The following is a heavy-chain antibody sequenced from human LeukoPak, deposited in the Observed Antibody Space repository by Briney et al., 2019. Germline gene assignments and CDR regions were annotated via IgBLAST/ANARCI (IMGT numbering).Heavy chain of an antibody. V-gene: IGHV3-43*02. Sequence: GGSLRLSCTASGFTFDDYAMHWVRRAPGKGLEWVSLITGDGVSAFYADSVKGRFTISRDNRKNSLYLQMNSLRTEDTAFYYCAKDLFPGIMAGSDWGQGAMVTVSS. D-gene: IGHD2-8*01. CDR1: GFTFDDYA. CDR2: ITGDGVSA. CDR3: AKDLFPGIMAGSD. J-gene: IGHJ4*02.